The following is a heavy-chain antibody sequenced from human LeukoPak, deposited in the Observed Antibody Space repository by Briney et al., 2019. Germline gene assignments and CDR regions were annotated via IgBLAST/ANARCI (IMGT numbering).Heavy chain of an antibody. CDR3: ARVYCSGGSCYFDY. CDR1: GGSISSYY. J-gene: IGHJ4*02. Sequence: PSETLSLTCTVSGGSISSYYWSWLRQPAGKGLEWIGRIYTSGSTNYNPSLKSRVTISVDKSKNQFSLKLSSVTAADTAVYYCARVYCSGGSCYFDYWGQGTLVTVSS. D-gene: IGHD2-15*01. V-gene: IGHV4-4*07. CDR2: IYTSGST.